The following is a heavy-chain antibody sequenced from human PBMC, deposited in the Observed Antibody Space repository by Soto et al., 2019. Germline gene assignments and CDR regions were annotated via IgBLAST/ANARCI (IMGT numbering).Heavy chain of an antibody. V-gene: IGHV3-33*01. D-gene: IGHD3-3*01. CDR1: GFTFSSYG. CDR3: ARGRVDFWSGYYIPYYYYGMDV. CDR2: IWYDGSNK. J-gene: IGHJ6*02. Sequence: PGGSLRLSCAASGFTFSSYGMHWVRQAPGKGLEWVAVIWYDGSNKYYADSVKGRFTISRDNSKNTLYLQMNSLRAEDTAVYYCARGRVDFWSGYYIPYYYYGMDVWGQGTTVTVSS.